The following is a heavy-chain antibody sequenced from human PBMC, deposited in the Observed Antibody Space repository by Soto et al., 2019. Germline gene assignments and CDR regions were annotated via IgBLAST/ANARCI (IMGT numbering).Heavy chain of an antibody. D-gene: IGHD5-12*01. CDR3: ARSEYSGYDWYY. V-gene: IGHV4-59*01. CDR1: GGSISSYY. Sequence: SETLSLTCTVSGGSISSYYWSWIRQPPGKGLEWIGYIYYSGSTNYNPSLKSRVTISVDTSKNQFSLKLSSVTAADTAVYYCARSEYSGYDWYYWGQGTLVTVS. J-gene: IGHJ4*02. CDR2: IYYSGST.